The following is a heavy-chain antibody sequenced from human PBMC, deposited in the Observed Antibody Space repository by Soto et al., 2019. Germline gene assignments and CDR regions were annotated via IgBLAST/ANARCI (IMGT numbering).Heavy chain of an antibody. Sequence: EVQLLESGGGLVQPGGSLRLSCTASRFTFSSYAMNWVRQAPGKGLDSVSTISGSGGSTYYADSVKGRFTISRDNSKNTLYLQMNSLRAEDTAVYYCAKSASNYYFYYYMDVWGKGTTVTVSS. CDR2: ISGSGGST. J-gene: IGHJ6*03. CDR1: RFTFSSYA. CDR3: AKSASNYYFYYYMDV. V-gene: IGHV3-23*01.